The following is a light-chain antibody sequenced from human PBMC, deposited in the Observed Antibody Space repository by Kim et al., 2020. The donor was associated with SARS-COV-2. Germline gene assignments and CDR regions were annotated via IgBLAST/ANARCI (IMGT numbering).Light chain of an antibody. CDR1: QDISTY. CDR3: QQYNHHPYT. Sequence: SASVGDRVTITCRASQDISTYVAWFQQEAGKAPKPLIFDASSLQSGVPSKFSGSGSGTEFTLTISSLQPEDFATYYCQQYNHHPYTFGQGTKLEI. J-gene: IGKJ2*01. CDR2: DAS. V-gene: IGKV1-16*02.